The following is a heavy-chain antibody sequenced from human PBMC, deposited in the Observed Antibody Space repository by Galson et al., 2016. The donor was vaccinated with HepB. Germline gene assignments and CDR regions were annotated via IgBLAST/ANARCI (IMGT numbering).Heavy chain of an antibody. J-gene: IGHJ3*02. Sequence: ETLSLTCTVSGGSLSSYYWSWIRQPPGKGLEWIGYIFHSGSTNSNPSLKSRVTISVDKSKNQFSLKLSSVTAADTAVYYCARRRGGDAFDIWGQGTMVTVSS. CDR3: ARRRGGDAFDI. D-gene: IGHD2-15*01. CDR2: IFHSGST. V-gene: IGHV4-59*08. CDR1: GGSLSSYY.